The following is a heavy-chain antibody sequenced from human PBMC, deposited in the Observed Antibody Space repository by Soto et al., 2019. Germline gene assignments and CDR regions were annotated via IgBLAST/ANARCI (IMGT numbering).Heavy chain of an antibody. CDR2: ISAYNGNT. V-gene: IGHV1-18*01. J-gene: IGHJ4*02. CDR3: ARDSRYYYGSGSSDY. CDR1: GYTFTSYC. D-gene: IGHD3-10*01. Sequence: ASVKVSCKASGYTFTSYCISWVRQAPGQGLEWMGWISAYNGNTNYAQKLQGRVTMTTDTSTSTAYMELRSLRSDDTAVYYCARDSRYYYGSGSSDYWGQGTLVTVSS.